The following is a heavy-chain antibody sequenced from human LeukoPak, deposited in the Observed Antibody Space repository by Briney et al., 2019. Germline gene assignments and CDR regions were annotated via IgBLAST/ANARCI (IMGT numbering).Heavy chain of an antibody. CDR3: ARGARNEWELPRDY. CDR1: GYSFTNYA. V-gene: IGHV1-69*13. Sequence: GASVKVSCKASGYSFTNYAVHWVRQNPGQGLEWMGGIIPIFGTANYAQKFQGRVTITADESTSTAYMELSSLRSEDTAVYYCARGARNEWELPRDYWGQGTLVTVSS. J-gene: IGHJ4*02. CDR2: IIPIFGTA. D-gene: IGHD1-26*01.